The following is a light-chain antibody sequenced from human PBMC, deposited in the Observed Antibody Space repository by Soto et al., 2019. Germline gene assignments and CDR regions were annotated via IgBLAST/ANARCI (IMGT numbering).Light chain of an antibody. CDR2: DVS. J-gene: IGLJ1*01. Sequence: QSVLTQPASVSGSPGQSITISCTGTSSVVAAYNYVSWYQQHPGKAPKLMVYDVSNRPSGVSNRFSGSKSGNTASLTISGLQAEDEADYYCSSYTSGGNYVFGTGTNVTVL. CDR1: SSVVAAYNY. CDR3: SSYTSGGNYV. V-gene: IGLV2-14*03.